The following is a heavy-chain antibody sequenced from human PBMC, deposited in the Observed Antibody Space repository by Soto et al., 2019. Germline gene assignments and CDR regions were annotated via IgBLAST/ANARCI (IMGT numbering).Heavy chain of an antibody. Sequence: ASAKVSCKVSGYTLTELSMHWVRQAPGKGLEWMGGFDPEDGETIYAQKFQGRVTMTEDTSTDTAYMELSSLRSEDTAVYYCATGAHYYDSSGYYSYGDWGQGTLVTVSS. V-gene: IGHV1-24*01. J-gene: IGHJ4*02. CDR3: ATGAHYYDSSGYYSYGD. CDR1: GYTLTELS. D-gene: IGHD3-22*01. CDR2: FDPEDGET.